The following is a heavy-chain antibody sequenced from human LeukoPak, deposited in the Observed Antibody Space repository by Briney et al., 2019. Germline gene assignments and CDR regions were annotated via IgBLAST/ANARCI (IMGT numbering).Heavy chain of an antibody. Sequence: SGGSLRLSCEDSGFTFRSYEMNWVRQAPGKGLEWIAYLSSSGSAFSYADSVKGRFTIARDNAKNSLYLQMNSLRAEDTALYYCAKDRYYDSSGYLDYWGQGTLVTVSS. CDR1: GFTFRSYE. CDR2: LSSSGSAF. V-gene: IGHV3-48*03. CDR3: AKDRYYDSSGYLDY. J-gene: IGHJ4*02. D-gene: IGHD3-22*01.